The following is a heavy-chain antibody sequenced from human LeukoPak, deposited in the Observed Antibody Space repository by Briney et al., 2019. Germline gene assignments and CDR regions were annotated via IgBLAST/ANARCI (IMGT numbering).Heavy chain of an antibody. CDR1: GGSISSYY. D-gene: IGHD6-13*01. CDR3: ARVVKGHSSSWYYFDY. CDR2: IYYSGST. Sequence: SETLSLTCTVSGGSISSYYWSWIRQPPGKGLEWIGYIYYSGSTNYNPSLKSRVTISVDTSKNQFSLKLSSVTAADMAVYYCARVVKGHSSSWYYFDYWGQGTLVTVSS. J-gene: IGHJ4*02. V-gene: IGHV4-59*08.